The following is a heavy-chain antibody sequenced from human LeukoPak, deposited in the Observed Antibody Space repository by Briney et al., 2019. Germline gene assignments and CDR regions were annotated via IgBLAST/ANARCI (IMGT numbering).Heavy chain of an antibody. J-gene: IGHJ4*02. CDR1: GFTFSTYF. CDR3: ARELSNYDILTEPADY. D-gene: IGHD3-9*01. V-gene: IGHV3-30*04. CDR2: ISYDGSNK. Sequence: GGSLRLSCAASGFTFSTYFMHWVRQAPGKGLEWVAVISYDGSNKYYADSVKGRFTISRDNSKNTLYLQMNSLRAEDTAVYYCARELSNYDILTEPADYWGQGTLVTVSS.